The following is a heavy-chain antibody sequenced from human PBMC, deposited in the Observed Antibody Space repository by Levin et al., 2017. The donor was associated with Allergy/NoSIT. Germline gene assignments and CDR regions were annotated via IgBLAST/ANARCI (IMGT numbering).Heavy chain of an antibody. CDR2: IIPIIGRA. J-gene: IGHJ2*01. V-gene: IGHV1-69*11. CDR3: ARSRESSDSSSWYFDL. Sequence: KISCKASGGTFGSCALSWVRQAPGQGLEWLGRIIPIIGRANYPQKIQGRVRINADESTNTVYMELSSLRSEDTSVYDCARSRESSDSSSWYFDLWGRGTLVSVSS. CDR1: GGTFGSCA. D-gene: IGHD6-6*01.